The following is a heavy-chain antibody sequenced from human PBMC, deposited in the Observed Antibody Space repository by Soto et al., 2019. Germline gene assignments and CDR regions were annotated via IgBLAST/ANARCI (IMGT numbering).Heavy chain of an antibody. CDR2: IAYDGGNK. Sequence: QVHLVESGGGVVQPGRSLRLSCAASGFNFRNYALHWVRKAPGKGLEWVTVIAYDGGNKYYAESVKGRFTISRDNSKNTLYLEMNSLRAEDTALYYCAREVDGLDIWGQGTMVTVSS. V-gene: IGHV3-30-3*01. CDR1: GFNFRNYA. CDR3: AREVDGLDI. J-gene: IGHJ3*02.